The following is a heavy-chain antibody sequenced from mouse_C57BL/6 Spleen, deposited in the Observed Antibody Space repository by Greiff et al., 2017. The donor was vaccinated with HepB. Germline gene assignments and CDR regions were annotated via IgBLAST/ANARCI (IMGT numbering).Heavy chain of an antibody. CDR2: IYPGNSDT. Sequence: EVQLQQSGTVLARPGASVKMSCKTSGYTFTSYWMHWVKQRPGQGLEWIGAIYPGNSDTSYNQKFKGKAKLTAVTSASTAYMELSSLTNEDSAVYYCTRRRVYYGSSYGYFDVWGTGTTVTVSS. V-gene: IGHV1-5*01. J-gene: IGHJ1*03. D-gene: IGHD1-1*01. CDR1: GYTFTSYW. CDR3: TRRRVYYGSSYGYFDV.